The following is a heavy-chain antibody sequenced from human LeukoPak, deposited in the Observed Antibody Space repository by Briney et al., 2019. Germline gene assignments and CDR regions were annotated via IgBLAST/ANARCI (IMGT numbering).Heavy chain of an antibody. V-gene: IGHV1-2*02. Sequence: GASVKVSCKASGYTFTGYYMHWVRQAPGQGLEWMGWINPNSGGTNYAQKFQGRVTMTRDTSISTAYMELSRLRSDDTAVYYCASSVGVVPAATYYYYYMDVWGKGTTVTVSS. CDR2: INPNSGGT. CDR1: GYTFTGYY. J-gene: IGHJ6*03. D-gene: IGHD2-2*01. CDR3: ASSVGVVPAATYYYYYMDV.